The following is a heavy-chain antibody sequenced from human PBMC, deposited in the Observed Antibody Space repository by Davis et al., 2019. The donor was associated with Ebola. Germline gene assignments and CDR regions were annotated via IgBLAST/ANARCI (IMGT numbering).Heavy chain of an antibody. Sequence: AASVKVSCKASGYTFTSYYMHWVRQAPGQGLEWMGGIIPIFGTANYAQKFQGRVTMTRDTSTTTVYMELSSLRSEDTAVYYCASPIVGATRIDYWGQGTLVTVSS. V-gene: IGHV1-46*01. CDR3: ASPIVGATRIDY. CDR1: GYTFTSYY. D-gene: IGHD1-26*01. CDR2: IIPIFGTA. J-gene: IGHJ4*02.